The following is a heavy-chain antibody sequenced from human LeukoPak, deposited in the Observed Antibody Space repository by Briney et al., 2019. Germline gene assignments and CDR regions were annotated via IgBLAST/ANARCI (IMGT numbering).Heavy chain of an antibody. CDR3: AREGGGYSYDIFDY. D-gene: IGHD5-18*01. CDR2: ISYDGRNK. V-gene: IGHV3-30*04. J-gene: IGHJ4*02. Sequence: GGSLRLSCTASGFTFGDYAMSWFRQAPGKGLEWVAVISYDGRNKYYADSVKGRFTISRDNSKNTLYLQMNSLRAEDTAVYYCAREGGGYSYDIFDYWGQGTLVTVSS. CDR1: GFTFGDYA.